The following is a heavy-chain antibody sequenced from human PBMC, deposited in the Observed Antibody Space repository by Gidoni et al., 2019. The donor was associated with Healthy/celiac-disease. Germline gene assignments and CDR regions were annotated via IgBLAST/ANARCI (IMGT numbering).Heavy chain of an antibody. CDR3: AKGLGYCSSTSCYLSYFDY. V-gene: IGHV3-23*01. CDR2: ISGSGGST. D-gene: IGHD2-2*01. Sequence: EVKLLESGGGLVQTGGYLRLSCPASGLSFSSYDMSWVRRATGKGLEWVSAISGSGGSTYYADSVKGRFTISRDNSKNTLYLQMNSLRAEDTAVYYCAKGLGYCSSTSCYLSYFDYWGQGTLVTVSS. CDR1: GLSFSSYD. J-gene: IGHJ4*02.